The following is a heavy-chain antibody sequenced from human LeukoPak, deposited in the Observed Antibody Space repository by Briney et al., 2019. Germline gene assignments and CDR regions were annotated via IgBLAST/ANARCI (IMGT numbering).Heavy chain of an antibody. D-gene: IGHD6-6*01. CDR2: ISYDGSNK. CDR3: ARDKSSIAARYYFDY. CDR1: GFTFSSYA. J-gene: IGHJ4*02. V-gene: IGHV3-30*04. Sequence: PGGSLRLSCAASGFTFSSYAMHWVRQAPGKGLEWVAVISYDGSNKYCADSVKGRFTISRDNSKNTLYLQMNSLRAEDTAVYYCARDKSSIAARYYFDYWGQGTLVTVSS.